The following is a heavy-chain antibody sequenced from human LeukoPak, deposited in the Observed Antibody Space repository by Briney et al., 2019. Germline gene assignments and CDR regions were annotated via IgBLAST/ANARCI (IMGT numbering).Heavy chain of an antibody. Sequence: GGSLRLSCAVSGFTFSSYGMTWVRQAPGKGLEWVYTISGNGDDTYYADSVEGRFTISRDNSENTLYLQMNSLRAEDTAIYFCAKDDAPARWLRSPQLLDHWGQGTLVTVSS. CDR2: ISGNGDDT. CDR3: AKDDAPARWLRSPQLLDH. J-gene: IGHJ4*02. CDR1: GFTFSSYG. V-gene: IGHV3-23*01. D-gene: IGHD5-12*01.